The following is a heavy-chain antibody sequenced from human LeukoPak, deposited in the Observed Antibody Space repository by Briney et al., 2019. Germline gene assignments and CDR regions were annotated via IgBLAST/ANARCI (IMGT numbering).Heavy chain of an antibody. J-gene: IGHJ3*02. CDR2: ISSNGAST. CDR1: GFTFSSYA. CDR3: ARDLPSSGYFYRDAFDI. V-gene: IGHV3-23*01. D-gene: IGHD3-22*01. Sequence: GGSLRLSCAASGFTFSSYAMSWVRQAPGKGLEWVSGISSNGASTYYVDSVKGRFTISRDNSKNTLFLQMNSLRAEDSALYYCARDLPSSGYFYRDAFDIWGQGTMVTVSS.